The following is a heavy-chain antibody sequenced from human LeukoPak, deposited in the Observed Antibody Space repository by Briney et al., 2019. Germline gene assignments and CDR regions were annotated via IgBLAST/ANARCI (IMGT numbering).Heavy chain of an antibody. V-gene: IGHV3-53*01. CDR3: ARGDTAIPFDY. D-gene: IGHD5-18*01. Sequence: PGGSLRLSCAASGFTVSSNYMSWVRQAPGKGLEWVSVIYSGGSTYYADSVKGRFTISRDNSKNTLYLQMNSLGAEDTAVYYCARGDTAIPFDYWGQGTLVTVSS. J-gene: IGHJ4*02. CDR2: IYSGGST. CDR1: GFTVSSNY.